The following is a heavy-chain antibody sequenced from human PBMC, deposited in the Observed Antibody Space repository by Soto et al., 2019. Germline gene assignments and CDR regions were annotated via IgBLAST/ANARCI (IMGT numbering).Heavy chain of an antibody. V-gene: IGHV3-23*01. CDR2: ITGSGGGT. D-gene: IGHD6-13*01. CDR1: GFTFSNYA. Sequence: PGGSLRLSCAASGFTFSNYAMTWVRQAPGKGLEWVSVITGSGGGTYFVDSVKGRFTISRDNSKNTVYLQMNSLRAEDTAVYYCAKRPLTAAVFDYWGQGTLVTVSS. J-gene: IGHJ4*02. CDR3: AKRPLTAAVFDY.